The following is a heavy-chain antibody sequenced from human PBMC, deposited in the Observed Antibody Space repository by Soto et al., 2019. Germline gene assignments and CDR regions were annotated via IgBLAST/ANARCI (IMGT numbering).Heavy chain of an antibody. CDR3: VRCWGTGDGSNLGYNWLDP. V-gene: IGHV3-30-3*01. D-gene: IGHD1-1*01. CDR2: ISYDETSK. J-gene: IGHJ5*02. Sequence: GGSLRLACAASGFTCSSYPMHWVRQAPGKGLEWVAVISYDETSKYYADSVKGRFTISRDNSKNTLYLQMNSLRAEDTAVYYCVRCWGTGDGSNLGYNWLDPWGQGTLVTVSS. CDR1: GFTCSSYP.